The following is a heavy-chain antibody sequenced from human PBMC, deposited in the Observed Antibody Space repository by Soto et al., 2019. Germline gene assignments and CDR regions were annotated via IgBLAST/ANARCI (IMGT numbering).Heavy chain of an antibody. CDR2: INTDGSRT. CDR1: GFTFSSNW. V-gene: IGHV3-74*01. J-gene: IGHJ4*02. D-gene: IGHD1-1*01. CDR3: AKTNGD. Sequence: EVQLVESGGGLVQPGGSLRLSCAASGFTFSSNWMHWVRRVPGRGLVWVSRINTDGSRTSYEDSVEGRFTISRDNAKNTLYLQMNSLRAEDTAVYYCAKTNGDWGQGTLVTVSS.